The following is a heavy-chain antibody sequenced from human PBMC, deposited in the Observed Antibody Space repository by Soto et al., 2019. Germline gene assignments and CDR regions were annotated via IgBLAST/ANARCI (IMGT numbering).Heavy chain of an antibody. CDR2: ISGHGDAT. D-gene: IGHD3-10*01. Sequence: GGCMRLASAASRFQFTGYAISWVRQAPGKGLEWVSAISGHGDATFYAVSVKGRFTISRDNSKNTLYLHMNSLRAEDTALYYCANSRVSMVRGLIIIPNYWGQGTLVTVSS. J-gene: IGHJ4*02. V-gene: IGHV3-23*01. CDR3: ANSRVSMVRGLIIIPNY. CDR1: RFQFTGYA.